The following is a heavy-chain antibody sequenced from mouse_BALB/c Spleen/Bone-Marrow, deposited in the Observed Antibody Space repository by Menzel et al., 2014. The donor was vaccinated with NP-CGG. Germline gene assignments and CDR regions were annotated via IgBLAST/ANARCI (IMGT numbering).Heavy chain of an antibody. V-gene: IGHV4-1*02. D-gene: IGHD4-1*01. Sequence: EVQLVESGGGLVQPGGSLKLSCAASGFDFSRYWMSWVRQAPGKGLEWIGEINPDNSMINYTPSPKDKFIISRDNAKNTLYLQMSKVRSEDTALYYCARPGTWGYFDYWGQGTTLTVSS. CDR3: ARPGTWGYFDY. CDR2: INPDNSMI. CDR1: GFDFSRYW. J-gene: IGHJ2*01.